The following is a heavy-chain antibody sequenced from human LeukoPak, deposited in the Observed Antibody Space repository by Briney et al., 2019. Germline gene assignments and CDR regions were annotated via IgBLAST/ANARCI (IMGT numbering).Heavy chain of an antibody. Sequence: GGSLRLSCAASGFTFDDYAMQWVRQAPGKGLEWVSLISGDGGSTYYADSVKGRFTISRDNSKNSLYLQMNSLRTEDTALYYCASSSGYYSDFDYWGQGTLVTVSS. CDR2: ISGDGGST. CDR1: GFTFDDYA. D-gene: IGHD3-22*01. CDR3: ASSSGYYSDFDY. J-gene: IGHJ4*02. V-gene: IGHV3-43*02.